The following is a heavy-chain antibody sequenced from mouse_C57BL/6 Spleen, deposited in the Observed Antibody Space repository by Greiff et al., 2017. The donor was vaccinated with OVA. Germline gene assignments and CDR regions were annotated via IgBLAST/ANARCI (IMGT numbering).Heavy chain of an antibody. CDR3: VRPLDYDGRFAY. Sequence: DAGGGLVQPKGSLKLSCAASGFSFNTYAMNWVRQAPGKGVEWVARIRSKSNNYATYYADSVKDRFTISRDDSESMLYLQMNNLKTEDTAMYYCVRPLDYDGRFAYWGQGTLVTVSA. CDR1: GFSFNTYA. CDR2: IRSKSNNYAT. J-gene: IGHJ3*01. V-gene: IGHV10-1*01. D-gene: IGHD2-4*01.